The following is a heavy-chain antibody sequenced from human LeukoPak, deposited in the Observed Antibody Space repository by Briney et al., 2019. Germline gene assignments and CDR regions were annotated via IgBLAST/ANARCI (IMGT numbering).Heavy chain of an antibody. CDR1: GYSINSGNH. Sequence: SETLSLACAVSGYSINSGNHWGWIRQPPEKGLEGIGSIHYSGSTNYNPSLKSRVTISIDTSKNHFSLKLSSVTAADTAVYYCASLGGYQNGNFDYWGRGALVTVSS. CDR2: IHYSGST. J-gene: IGHJ4*02. CDR3: ASLGGYQNGNFDY. V-gene: IGHV4-38-2*01. D-gene: IGHD1-26*01.